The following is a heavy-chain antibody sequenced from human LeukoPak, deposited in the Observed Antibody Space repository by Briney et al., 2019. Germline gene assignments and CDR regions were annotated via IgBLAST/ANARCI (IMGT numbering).Heavy chain of an antibody. J-gene: IGHJ4*02. D-gene: IGHD1-26*01. CDR3: ARISGSYSSY. CDR2: INHSGST. Sequence: SETLSLTCTVYGGSFSGFYWHWIRQPPGKGLEWIGEINHSGSTNYNPSLKSRVIISVDTSKNQFSLQLRSVTAADTAVYYCARISGSYSSYWGQGTLVTVS. CDR1: GGSFSGFY. V-gene: IGHV4-34*01.